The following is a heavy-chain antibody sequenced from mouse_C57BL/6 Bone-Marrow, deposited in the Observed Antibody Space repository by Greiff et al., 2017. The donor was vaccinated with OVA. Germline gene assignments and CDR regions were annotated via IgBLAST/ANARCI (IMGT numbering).Heavy chain of an antibody. J-gene: IGHJ1*03. D-gene: IGHD4-1*01. CDR2: INPSSGYT. CDR3: ARSLTGTNFDV. V-gene: IGHV1-4*01. CDR1: GYTFTSYT. Sequence: VQRVESGAELARPGASVKMSCKASGYTFTSYTMHWVKQRPGQGLEWIGYINPSSGYTKYNQKFKDKATLTADKSSSTAYMQLSSLTSEDSAVYYCARSLTGTNFDVWGTGTTVTVSS.